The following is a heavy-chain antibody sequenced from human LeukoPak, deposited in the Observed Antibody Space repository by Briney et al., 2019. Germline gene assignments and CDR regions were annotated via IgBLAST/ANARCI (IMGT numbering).Heavy chain of an antibody. Sequence: SGGSLRLSCAASGFTFSSYGMHWVRQAPGKGLEWVAVIWYDGSNKYYADSVKGRFTISRDNSKNTLYLQMNSLRAEDTAVYYCARDYSSGWPGYWGQGTLVTVSS. J-gene: IGHJ4*02. D-gene: IGHD6-19*01. CDR3: ARDYSSGWPGY. CDR1: GFTFSSYG. V-gene: IGHV3-33*01. CDR2: IWYDGSNK.